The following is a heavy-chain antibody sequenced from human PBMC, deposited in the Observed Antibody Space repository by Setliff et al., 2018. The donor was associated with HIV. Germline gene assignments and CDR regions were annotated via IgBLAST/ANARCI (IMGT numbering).Heavy chain of an antibody. CDR1: GGSISSYY. D-gene: IGHD2-21*02. CDR3: ARERPSYCGGDCYGSAFDS. CDR2: IYYSGST. J-gene: IGHJ3*02. V-gene: IGHV4-59*01. Sequence: PSETLSLTCTVSGGSISSYYWSWIRQPPGKGLEWIGYIYYSGSTNYNPSLKSRVTISVDASKNQFSLKLSSVTAADTAVYYCARERPSYCGGDCYGSAFDSWGQGTMVTV.